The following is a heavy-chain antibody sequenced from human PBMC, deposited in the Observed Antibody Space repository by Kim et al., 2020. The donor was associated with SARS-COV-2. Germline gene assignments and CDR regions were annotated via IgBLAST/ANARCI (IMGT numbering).Heavy chain of an antibody. D-gene: IGHD4-17*01. J-gene: IGHJ4*02. CDR3: ARGRYGGPIDY. Sequence: NNHNPALKGRVTISVDTSKNQFSLKLSSVTAADTAVYYCARGRYGGPIDYWGQGTLVTVSS. V-gene: IGHV4-34*01. CDR2: N.